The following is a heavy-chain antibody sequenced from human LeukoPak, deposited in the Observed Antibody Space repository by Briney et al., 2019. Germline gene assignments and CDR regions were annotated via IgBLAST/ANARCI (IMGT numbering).Heavy chain of an antibody. V-gene: IGHV3-30*02. J-gene: IGHJ4*02. CDR2: IAYDGSDK. CDR3: VAIAVARQFY. CDR1: GFAFSGYG. D-gene: IGHD6-19*01. Sequence: LPGGSLRLSCAASGFAFSGYGMHWVRQAPGKGLEWVTYIAYDGSDKFYADSVRGRFTISRDNSKNTLYVLMNSLRVDDTAIYYCVAIAVARQFYWGQGTLVTVSS.